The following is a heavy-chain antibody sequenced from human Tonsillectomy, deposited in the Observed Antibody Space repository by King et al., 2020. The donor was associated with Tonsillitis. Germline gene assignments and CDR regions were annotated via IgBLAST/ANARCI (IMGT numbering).Heavy chain of an antibody. V-gene: IGHV1-69*09. J-gene: IGHJ5*02. D-gene: IGHD3/OR15-3a*01. CDR1: GGTFSSYA. Sequence: VQLVESGAEVKKPGSSVKVSCTASGGTFSSYAISWVRQAPGQGLGWMGRIIPILGIANYAQKFQGRVTITADKSTSTAYMELSSLRSEDTAVYYCARDLDLNWFDPWGQGTLVTVSS. CDR2: IIPILGIA. CDR3: ARDLDLNWFDP.